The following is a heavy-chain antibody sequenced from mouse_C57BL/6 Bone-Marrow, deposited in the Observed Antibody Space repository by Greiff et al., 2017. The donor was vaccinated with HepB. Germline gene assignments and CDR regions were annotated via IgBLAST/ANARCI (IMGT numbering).Heavy chain of an antibody. J-gene: IGHJ3*01. CDR3: AREGYYYGSSYDAY. CDR1: GYTFTSYW. Sequence: QVQLQQPGAELVKPGASVKLSCKASGYTFTSYWMQWVKQRPGQGLEWIGEIDPSDSYTNYNQKFKGKATLTVDTSSSTAYMQLSSLTSEDSAVYYCAREGYYYGSSYDAYWGQGTLVTVSA. V-gene: IGHV1-50*01. CDR2: IDPSDSYT. D-gene: IGHD1-1*01.